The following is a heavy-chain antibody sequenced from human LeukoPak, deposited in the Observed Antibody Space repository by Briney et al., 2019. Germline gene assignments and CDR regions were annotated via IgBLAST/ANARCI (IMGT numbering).Heavy chain of an antibody. V-gene: IGHV3-21*01. D-gene: IGHD6-13*01. CDR2: ISSSSSYI. J-gene: IGHJ3*02. CDR3: AREQEPSSSWYGYAFDI. Sequence: GGSLRLSCAASGFTFSSYSMNWVRQAPGKGLEWVLSISSSSSYIYYADSVKGRFTISRDNAKNSLYLQMNSLRAEDTAVYYCAREQEPSSSWYGYAFDIWGQGTMVTVSS. CDR1: GFTFSSYS.